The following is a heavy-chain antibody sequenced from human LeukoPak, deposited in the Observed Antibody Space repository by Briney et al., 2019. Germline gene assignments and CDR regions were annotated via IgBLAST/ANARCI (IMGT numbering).Heavy chain of an antibody. CDR1: GYTFTSYG. Sequence: ASVKVSCKASGYTFTSYGMSWVRQAPGQGLEWMGWISAYNGNTNYAQKLQGRVTMTTDTSTSTAYMELRSLRSDDTAVYYCARAGHIVVVLTSYYMDVWGKGTTVTVSS. CDR3: ARAGHIVVVLTSYYMDV. CDR2: ISAYNGNT. V-gene: IGHV1-18*01. J-gene: IGHJ6*03. D-gene: IGHD2-2*01.